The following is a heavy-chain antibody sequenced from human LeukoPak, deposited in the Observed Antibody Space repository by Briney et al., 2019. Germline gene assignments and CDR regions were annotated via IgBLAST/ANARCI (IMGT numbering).Heavy chain of an antibody. CDR3: ANDFDH. CDR1: GFSFSSYE. J-gene: IGHJ4*02. CDR2: ITSSGTTT. D-gene: IGHD3-3*01. V-gene: IGHV3-48*03. Sequence: GGSLRLSCAASGFSFSSYEMNWVRQAPGKGLEWISYITSSGTTTYYADSVMGRFTISRDNAKNSLYLQMNSLRADDTAVYYCANDFDHWGQGTLVTVSS.